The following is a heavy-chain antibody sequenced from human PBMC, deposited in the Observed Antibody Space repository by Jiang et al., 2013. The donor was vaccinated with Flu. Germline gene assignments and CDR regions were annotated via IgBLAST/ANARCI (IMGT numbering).Heavy chain of an antibody. CDR2: ISSSGSTI. Sequence: QLVESGGGLVQPGGSLRLSCAASGFTFSSYEMNWVRQAPGKGLEWVSYISSSGSTIYYADSVKGRFTISRDNAKNSLYLQMNSLRAEDTAVYYCAPLPLGITMVRGAGRYWGQGTLVTV. J-gene: IGHJ4*02. V-gene: IGHV3-48*03. D-gene: IGHD3-10*01. CDR3: APLPLGITMVRGAGRY. CDR1: GFTFSSYE.